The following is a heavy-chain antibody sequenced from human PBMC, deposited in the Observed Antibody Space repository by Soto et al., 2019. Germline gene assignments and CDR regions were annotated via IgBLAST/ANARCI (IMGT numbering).Heavy chain of an antibody. CDR2: ISDGGDLT. CDR3: ARRAFGSSRSFDL. D-gene: IGHD6-6*01. Sequence: GGSLRLSCAASGFAFSSHPMSWVRQAPERGLEWVSGISDGGDLTYNADSVKGRFTISRDNSKNILFLQMNSLRAEDTALYYCARRAFGSSRSFDLWGQGAMVTVSS. CDR1: GFAFSSHP. V-gene: IGHV3-23*01. J-gene: IGHJ3*01.